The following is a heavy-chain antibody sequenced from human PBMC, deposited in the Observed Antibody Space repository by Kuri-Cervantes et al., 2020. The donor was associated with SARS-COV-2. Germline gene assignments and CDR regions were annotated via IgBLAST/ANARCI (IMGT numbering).Heavy chain of an antibody. D-gene: IGHD5-18*01. V-gene: IGHV4-34*01. CDR2: INHSGST. Sequence: SETLSLTCAVYGGSFSGYYWSWIRQPPGKGLEWIGEINHSGSTNYNPSLKSRVTVSVDTSKNQFSLHLRSVTAADTAVYYCARTPRYSYFDYWGQGALVTVSS. J-gene: IGHJ4*03. CDR1: GGSFSGYY. CDR3: ARTPRYSYFDY.